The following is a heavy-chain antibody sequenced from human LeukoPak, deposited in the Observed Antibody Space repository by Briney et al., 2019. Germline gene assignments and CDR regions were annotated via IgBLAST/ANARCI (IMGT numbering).Heavy chain of an antibody. V-gene: IGHV4-31*11. D-gene: IGHD3-22*01. CDR1: GGSITTDGYT. CDR2: IFYSGYT. J-gene: IGHJ4*02. CDR3: ARGYYGDAHPFDY. Sequence: PSETLSLTCAVYGGSITTDGYTWSWIRQLPGKGLEWIGYIFYSGYTYYSPSLKSRVTISLDTSKNQFSLKLTSVTAADTAVYYCARGYYGDAHPFDYWGQGTLVTVSS.